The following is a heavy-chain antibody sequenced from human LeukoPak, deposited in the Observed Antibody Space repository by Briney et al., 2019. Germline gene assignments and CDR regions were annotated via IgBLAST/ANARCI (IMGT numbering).Heavy chain of an antibody. CDR1: GGSFNGYY. CDR2: IHFSGST. Sequence: SETLSLTCAVYGGSFNGYYWSWIRQPPGKGLEWIGYIHFSGSTSYNPSLKSRVTISVDTSKNHFSLKLSSVTAADTAIYYCARSFYGGNSDYWGQGTLLTVSS. J-gene: IGHJ4*02. CDR3: ARSFYGGNSDY. D-gene: IGHD4-23*01. V-gene: IGHV4-59*01.